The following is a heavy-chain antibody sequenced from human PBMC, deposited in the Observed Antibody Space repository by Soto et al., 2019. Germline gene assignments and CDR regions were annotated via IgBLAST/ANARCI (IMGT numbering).Heavy chain of an antibody. Sequence: QVQLVESGGGVVQPGTSLRLSCAASGFTLRSFAMDWVRQAPGKGLEWVAVVSFDGRNKNYADSVKGRFNISRDNSKSTLYLEMNSLRPEDTAVYYCARGVGGYTYDCSLGGMDVWGQGTTVTVSS. J-gene: IGHJ6*02. V-gene: IGHV3-30*04. CDR1: GFTLRSFA. CDR3: ARGVGGYTYDCSLGGMDV. CDR2: VSFDGRNK. D-gene: IGHD5-18*01.